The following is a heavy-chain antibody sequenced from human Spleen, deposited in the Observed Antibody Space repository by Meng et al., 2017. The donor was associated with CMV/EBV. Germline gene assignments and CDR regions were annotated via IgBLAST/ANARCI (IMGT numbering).Heavy chain of an antibody. D-gene: IGHD3-22*01. CDR3: ARDNPDSDNFDY. J-gene: IGHJ4*02. V-gene: IGHV3-21*01. CDR1: GFTFSSYS. CDR2: ISSSSSYI. Sequence: GGSLRLSCAASGFTFSSYSMNWVRQAPGKGLEWVSSISSSSSYIYYADSVKGRFTISRDNAKNSLYLQMNSLRAEDTAVYYCARDNPDSDNFDYWGQGTLVTVS.